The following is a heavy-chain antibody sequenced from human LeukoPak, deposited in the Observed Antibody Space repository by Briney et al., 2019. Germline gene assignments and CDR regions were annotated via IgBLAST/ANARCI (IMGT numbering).Heavy chain of an antibody. CDR3: ARQGGIAARPFDY. CDR1: GGSISSSSYY. Sequence: SETLSLTCTVSGGSISSSSYYWGWIRQPPGKGLEWIGSIYYSGSTYYNPSLKSRVTISVDTSKNQFSLKLSSVTAADTAVYYCARQGGIAARPFDYWGQGTLVTVSS. CDR2: IYYSGST. D-gene: IGHD6-6*01. J-gene: IGHJ4*02. V-gene: IGHV4-39*01.